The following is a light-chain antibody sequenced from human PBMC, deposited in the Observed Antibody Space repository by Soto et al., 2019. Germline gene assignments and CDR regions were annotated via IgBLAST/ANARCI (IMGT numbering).Light chain of an antibody. CDR1: QSISSE. Sequence: EIVMTQSPATLSVSPGERATLSCRASQSISSELAWYQQKPGQPPRLLIYGASTRATGVPARFTGSGSGSDFTLTSSGMQSEDFAVYYCQQGHNWPLTFRQGTRLGI. CDR2: GAS. CDR3: QQGHNWPLT. J-gene: IGKJ2*01. V-gene: IGKV3-15*01.